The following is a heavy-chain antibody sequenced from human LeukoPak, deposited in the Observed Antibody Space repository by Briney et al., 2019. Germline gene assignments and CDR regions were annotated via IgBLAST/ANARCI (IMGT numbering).Heavy chain of an antibody. J-gene: IGHJ6*03. CDR1: GYTFNRYG. D-gene: IGHD2-15*01. V-gene: IGHV1-18*01. CDR3: AKLVAAHDYYYYYMDV. Sequence: ASVKVSCKASGYTFNRYGISWVRQAPGQGLEWMGWISAYNGNTNYAQKLQGRVTMTTDTSTSTAYMELRSLRSDDTAVYYCAKLVAAHDYYYYYMDVWGKGTTVIVSS. CDR2: ISAYNGNT.